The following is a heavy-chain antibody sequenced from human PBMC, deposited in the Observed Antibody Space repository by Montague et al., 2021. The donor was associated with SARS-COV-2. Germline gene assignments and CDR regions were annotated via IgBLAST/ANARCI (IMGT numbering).Heavy chain of an antibody. D-gene: IGHD2-8*01. V-gene: IGHV3-66*01. CDR3: ARDNGWRSLNNPEYFDL. CDR2: IYTGGTT. CDR1: GFSVTDNY. Sequence: SLRLSCAASGFSVTDNYMHWVRQAPGKGLEWVSVIYTGGTTYYSDSVRGRFSISRDISANTVYLQIDSLRVEDTSVYYCARDNGWRSLNNPEYFDLWGQGTLVTVSS. J-gene: IGHJ4*02.